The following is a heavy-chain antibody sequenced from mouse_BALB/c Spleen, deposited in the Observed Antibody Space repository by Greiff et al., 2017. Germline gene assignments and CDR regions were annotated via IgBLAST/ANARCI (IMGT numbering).Heavy chain of an antibody. J-gene: IGHJ3*01. D-gene: IGHD1-1*01. CDR2: ISSGSSTI. CDR3: AIYYYGSEFAY. V-gene: IGHV5-17*02. CDR1: GFTFSSFG. Sequence: DVMLVESGGGLVQPGGSRKLSCAASGFTFSSFGMHWVRQAPEKGLEWVAYISSGSSTIYYADTVKGRFTISRDNPKNTLFLQMTSLRSEDTAMYYCAIYYYGSEFAYWGQGTLVTVSA.